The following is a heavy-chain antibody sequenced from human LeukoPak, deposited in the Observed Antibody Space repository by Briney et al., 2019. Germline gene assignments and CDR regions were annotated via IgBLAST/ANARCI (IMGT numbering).Heavy chain of an antibody. Sequence: ASVKVSCKASGCTFTSYAMNWVRQAPGQGLEWMGWINTNTGNPTYAQGFTGRFVFSLDTSVSTAYLQISSLKAEDTAVYYCARWGTSYCSSTSCLPDYWGQGTLVTVSS. CDR3: ARWGTSYCSSTSCLPDY. J-gene: IGHJ4*02. D-gene: IGHD2-2*01. V-gene: IGHV7-4-1*02. CDR1: GCTFTSYA. CDR2: INTNTGNP.